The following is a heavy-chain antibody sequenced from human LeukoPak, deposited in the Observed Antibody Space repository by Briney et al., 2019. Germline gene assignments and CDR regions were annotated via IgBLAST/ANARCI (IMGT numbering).Heavy chain of an antibody. CDR3: AREPTSGREPTSGRPLDY. CDR1: GGSTSGYF. Sequence: SETLSLTCTVSGGSTSGYFWSWIRHPAGKGLEWIGRIYSSGINNYNPSLQGRVTMSLDTSKNHLSLNLSSETAADTAVYYCAREPTSGREPTSGRPLDYWGQGTLVTVSS. CDR2: IYSSGIN. D-gene: IGHD5-12*01. V-gene: IGHV4-4*07. J-gene: IGHJ4*02.